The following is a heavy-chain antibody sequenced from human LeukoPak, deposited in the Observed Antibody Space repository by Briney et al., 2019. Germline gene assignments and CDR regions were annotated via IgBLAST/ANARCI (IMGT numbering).Heavy chain of an antibody. V-gene: IGHV3-64*01. J-gene: IGHJ4*02. CDR3: VRESPNGSSDC. D-gene: IGHD1-26*01. CDR2: ISGNGGST. CDR1: GFTFSSCP. Sequence: GGALRLSCAASGFTFSSCPMHWVRQAPGKGLEYVSAISGNGGSTHYANSVGGRFTISRDNSKNTLYLQMDSLRAEDMAMYYCVRESPNGSSDCWGQGTLVIVSS.